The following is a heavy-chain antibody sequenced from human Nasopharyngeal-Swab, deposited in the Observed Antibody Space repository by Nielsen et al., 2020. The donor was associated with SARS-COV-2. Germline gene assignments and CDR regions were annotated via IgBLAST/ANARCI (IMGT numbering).Heavy chain of an antibody. J-gene: IGHJ6*03. Sequence: ASVHVSCKASGYTFTSYDINWVRQATGQGLEWMGWMNPNSGNTGYAQKFQGRVTMTRNTSISTAYMELSSLRSEDTAVYYCARGGVPGYYYYYYYMDVWGKGTTVTVSS. CDR3: ARGGVPGYYYYYYYMDV. V-gene: IGHV1-8*01. D-gene: IGHD3-10*01. CDR1: GYTFTSYD. CDR2: MNPNSGNT.